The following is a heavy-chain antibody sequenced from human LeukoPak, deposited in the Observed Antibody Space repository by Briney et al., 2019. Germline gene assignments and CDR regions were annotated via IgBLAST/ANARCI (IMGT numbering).Heavy chain of an antibody. CDR3: ARASGDIVETATMGSY. V-gene: IGHV3-21*01. J-gene: IGHJ4*02. Sequence: PGGSLRLSCAASGFTFNSYSMNWVRQAPGKGLEWVSSISSSSSSIYYADSVKGRFTIPRDNAKNSLYLQMNSLRAEDTAVYYCARASGDIVETATMGSYWGQGTLATVSS. CDR1: GFTFNSYS. CDR2: ISSSSSSI. D-gene: IGHD5-18*01.